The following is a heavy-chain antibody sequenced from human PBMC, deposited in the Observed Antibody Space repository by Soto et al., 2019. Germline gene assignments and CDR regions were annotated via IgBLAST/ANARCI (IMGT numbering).Heavy chain of an antibody. CDR2: ISSSSSTI. J-gene: IGHJ4*02. CDR3: ARETDYYGSGSYPFDY. V-gene: IGHV3-48*01. CDR1: GFTFSSYS. D-gene: IGHD3-10*01. Sequence: EVQLVESGGGLVQPGGSLRLSCAASGFTFSSYSMNWVRQAPGKGLEWVSYISSSSSTIYYADSVKGRFTISRDNAKNSLYLQMNSLRAEDTAVYYCARETDYYGSGSYPFDYWGQGTLVSVSS.